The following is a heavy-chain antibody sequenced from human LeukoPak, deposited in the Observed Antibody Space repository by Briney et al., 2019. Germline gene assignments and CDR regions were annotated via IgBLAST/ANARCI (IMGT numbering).Heavy chain of an antibody. CDR2: IYSGGST. CDR3: ARDYLAPRKYDFWSGYYSNPFDY. Sequence: GGSLRLSCAASGFTVSSNYMSWVRQAPGKGLEWVSVIYSGGSTYYADSVKGRFTISRDNAKNSLYLQMNSLRAEDTAVYYCARDYLAPRKYDFWSGYYSNPFDYWGQGTLVTVSS. D-gene: IGHD3-3*01. CDR1: GFTVSSNY. V-gene: IGHV3-53*01. J-gene: IGHJ4*02.